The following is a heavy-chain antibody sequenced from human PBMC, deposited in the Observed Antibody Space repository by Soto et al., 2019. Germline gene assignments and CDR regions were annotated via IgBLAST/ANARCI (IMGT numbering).Heavy chain of an antibody. CDR1: GGSFSGYY. CDR3: ARYYDILTGYPN. CDR2: INHSGST. J-gene: IGHJ4*02. D-gene: IGHD3-9*01. V-gene: IGHV4-34*01. Sequence: SETLSLTCAVYGGSFSGYYWSWIRQPPGKGLEWIGEINHSGSTNYNPSLKSRVTISVDTSKNQFSLKLSSVTAADTAVYYCARYYDILTGYPNWGQGTLVTSPQ.